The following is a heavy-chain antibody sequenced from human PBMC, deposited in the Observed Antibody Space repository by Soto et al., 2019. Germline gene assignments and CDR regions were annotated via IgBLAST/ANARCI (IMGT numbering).Heavy chain of an antibody. CDR3: ATKRGWGDDY. CDR1: GITFSSYA. D-gene: IGHD3-10*01. J-gene: IGHJ4*02. CDR2: ISGSGGST. Sequence: EVQLLESGGGLVQPGGSLRLSCAAFGITFSSYAMSWVRQAPGKGLEWVSAISGSGGSTYYADSVKGRFTISRDNSKNTLYLQMNSLRAEDTAVYYCATKRGWGDDYWGQGTLVTVSS. V-gene: IGHV3-23*01.